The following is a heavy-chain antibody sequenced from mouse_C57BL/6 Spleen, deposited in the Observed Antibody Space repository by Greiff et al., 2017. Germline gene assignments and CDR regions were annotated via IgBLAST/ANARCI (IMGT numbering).Heavy chain of an antibody. CDR2: IWSDGST. Sequence: VQLQESGPGLVAPSQSLSITCTVSGFSLTSYGVPWVRQPPGKGLEWLVVIWSDGSTTYNSALKSRLSISKDNSKSPVFLKMNSLQTDDTAMYYCARTYDYDERAWFAYWGQGTLVTVSA. V-gene: IGHV2-6*03. CDR3: ARTYDYDERAWFAY. D-gene: IGHD2-4*01. CDR1: GFSLTSYG. J-gene: IGHJ3*01.